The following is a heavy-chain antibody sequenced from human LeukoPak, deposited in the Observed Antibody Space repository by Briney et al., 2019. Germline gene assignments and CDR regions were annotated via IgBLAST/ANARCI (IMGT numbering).Heavy chain of an antibody. CDR3: AKNQKSNYDFWSGGVAFDI. D-gene: IGHD3-3*01. Sequence: GGSLRLSCAASGFTFSSYWMHWVRQAPGKGLVWVSRINSDGSSTSYADPVKGRFTISRDNAKNTLYLQMNSLRAEDTAVYYCAKNQKSNYDFWSGGVAFDIWGQGTMVTVSS. J-gene: IGHJ3*02. CDR2: INSDGSST. CDR1: GFTFSSYW. V-gene: IGHV3-74*01.